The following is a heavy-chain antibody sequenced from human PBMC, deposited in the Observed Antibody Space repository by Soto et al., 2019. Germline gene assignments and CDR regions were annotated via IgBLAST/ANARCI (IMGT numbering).Heavy chain of an antibody. Sequence: EVQLVESGGGLVKPGGSLRLSCAASGFTFTNAWMSWVRQAPGKGLEWVGRVKRKTNGGTTDYAAPVKDRFNISRDESKNTLYLQMNNLKTEDTAVYYCATCYGSGTDCQEEYLAFWGQGTPVTVSS. CDR1: GFTFTNAW. D-gene: IGHD3-10*01. CDR2: VKRKTNGGTT. V-gene: IGHV3-15*01. J-gene: IGHJ4*02. CDR3: ATCYGSGTDCQEEYLAF.